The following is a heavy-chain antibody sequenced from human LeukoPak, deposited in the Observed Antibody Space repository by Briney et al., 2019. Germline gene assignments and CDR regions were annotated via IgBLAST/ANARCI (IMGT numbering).Heavy chain of an antibody. V-gene: IGHV4-59*08. CDR2: IYYSGST. J-gene: IGHJ5*02. CDR3: AGRGYCSGGSCSPNWFDR. Sequence: SETLSLTCTVSGGSISSYYWSWIRQPPGKGLEWIGYIYYSGSTNYNPSLKSRDTISVDTSKNQFSLKLSSVTAADTAVYYCAGRGYCSGGSCSPNWFDRWAQGTLVTVSS. D-gene: IGHD2-15*01. CDR1: GGSISSYY.